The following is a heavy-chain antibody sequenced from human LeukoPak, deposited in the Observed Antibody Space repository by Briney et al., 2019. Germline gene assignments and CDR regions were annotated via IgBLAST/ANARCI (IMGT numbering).Heavy chain of an antibody. Sequence: ASVKVSCKVSGYTLTELSMHWVRQAPGKGLEWMGGFDPEDGETIYAQKFQGRVTMTEDTSTDTAYMELSSLRSEDTAVYYCETATYYYGSGRGRGGGMDVWGQGTTVTVSS. CDR2: FDPEDGET. V-gene: IGHV1-24*01. CDR1: GYTLTELS. D-gene: IGHD3-10*01. J-gene: IGHJ6*02. CDR3: ETATYYYGSGRGRGGGMDV.